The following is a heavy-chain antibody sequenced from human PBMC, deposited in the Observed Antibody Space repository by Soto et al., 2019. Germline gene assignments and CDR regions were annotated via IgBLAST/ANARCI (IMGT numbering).Heavy chain of an antibody. J-gene: IGHJ6*02. CDR2: INHSGST. V-gene: IGHV4-34*01. D-gene: IGHD3-22*01. CDR1: GGSFSGYY. CDR3: ARGRGPGKFYYDSSGFSYYYYGMDV. Sequence: QVQLQQWGAGLLKPSETLSLTCAVYGGSFSGYYWSWIRQPPGKGLEWIGEINHSGSTNYNPSLKSRVTISLDTSKNQFSLKLSSVTAADTAVYYCARGRGPGKFYYDSSGFSYYYYGMDVWGQGTTVTVSS.